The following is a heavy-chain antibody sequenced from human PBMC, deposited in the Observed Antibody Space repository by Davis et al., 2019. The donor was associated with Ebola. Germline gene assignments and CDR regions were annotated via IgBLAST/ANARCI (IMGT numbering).Heavy chain of an antibody. J-gene: IGHJ6*03. Sequence: GESLKISCTASGFTFGDYAMSWFRQAPGKGLEWVGFIRSKAYGGTTEYAASVKGRFTISRHDSKSIAYLQMNSLKTEDTAVYYCTRFGGYRGGYYYYYYMDVWGKGTTVTVSS. CDR2: IRSKAYGGTT. D-gene: IGHD5-12*01. CDR3: TRFGGYRGGYYYYYYMDV. V-gene: IGHV3-49*03. CDR1: GFTFGDYA.